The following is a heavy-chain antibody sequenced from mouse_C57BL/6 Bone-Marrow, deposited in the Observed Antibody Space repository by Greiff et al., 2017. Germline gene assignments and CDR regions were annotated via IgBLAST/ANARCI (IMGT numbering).Heavy chain of an antibody. D-gene: IGHD1-1*01. CDR2: IYPRDGST. CDR3: ARDYGSSYWYFDV. Sequence: QVQLKESGPELVKPGASVKLSCKASGYTFTSYDINWVKQRPGQGLEWIGWIYPRDGSTKYNEKFKGKATLTVATSSSTAYMELHSLTSEDSAVYFWARDYGSSYWYFDVWGTGTTVTVSS. CDR1: GYTFTSYD. J-gene: IGHJ1*03. V-gene: IGHV1-85*01.